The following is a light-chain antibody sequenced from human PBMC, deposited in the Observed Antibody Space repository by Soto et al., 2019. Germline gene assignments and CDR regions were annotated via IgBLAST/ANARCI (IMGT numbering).Light chain of an antibody. Sequence: DIQMTQSPSSLSASVGDRVTITCRASQSITKYLNWYQHKPGKAPKLLIYAASSLQSGVPSRFSGSGSGTEFTLTISSLQPDDFATYYCQQYNSYSWTFGQGTKVDI. CDR2: AAS. CDR1: QSITKY. J-gene: IGKJ1*01. CDR3: QQYNSYSWT. V-gene: IGKV1-17*01.